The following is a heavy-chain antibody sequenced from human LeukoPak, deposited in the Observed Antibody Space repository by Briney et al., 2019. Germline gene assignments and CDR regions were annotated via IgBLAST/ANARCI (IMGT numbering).Heavy chain of an antibody. CDR1: GGSISSGSYY. CDR2: IYYSGST. D-gene: IGHD3-3*01. CDR3: ARGPTTIFGVVIYYYGMDV. Sequence: PSQTLSLTCTVSGGSISSGSYYWSWIRQPPGKGLEWIGYIYYSGSTNYNPSLKSRVTISVDTSKNQFSLKLSSVTAADTAVYYCARGPTTIFGVVIYYYGMDVWGQGTTVTVSS. V-gene: IGHV4-61*01. J-gene: IGHJ6*02.